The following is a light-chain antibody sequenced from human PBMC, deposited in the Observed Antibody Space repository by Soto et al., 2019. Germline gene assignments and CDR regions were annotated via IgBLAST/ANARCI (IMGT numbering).Light chain of an antibody. CDR2: SVS. Sequence: EIVLTQSPGTLALSPGERAALSCRASESVRSDYLAWYQQKPGQAPRLLIYSVSRMAAGIPERLSGSGSGTDFTLTISRVDSEDFAVYYCQQYGSSPPLSFGGGTTVEIK. CDR3: QQYGSSPPLS. CDR1: ESVRSDY. J-gene: IGKJ4*01. V-gene: IGKV3-20*01.